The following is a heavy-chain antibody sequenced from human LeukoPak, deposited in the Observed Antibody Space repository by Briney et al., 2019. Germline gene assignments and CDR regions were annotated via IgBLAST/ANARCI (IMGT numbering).Heavy chain of an antibody. CDR2: ISHERSQK. Sequence: GGSLRLSCAASGLTFSRFGMHWVRQAPGKGLDWVALISHERSQKYYTDSVRGGFTISRDNYKKTLYLQMDSLRAEETAVYYCAKGQNRNGGALAYWGQGTLVTVSS. V-gene: IGHV3-30*18. J-gene: IGHJ4*02. CDR3: AKGQNRNGGALAY. CDR1: GLTFSRFG. D-gene: IGHD3-16*01.